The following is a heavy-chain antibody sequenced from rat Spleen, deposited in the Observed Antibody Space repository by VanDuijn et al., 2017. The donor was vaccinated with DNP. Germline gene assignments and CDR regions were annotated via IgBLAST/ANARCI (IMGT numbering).Heavy chain of an antibody. CDR3: ARLGDY. Sequence: EVQLVESGGGLVQPGRSLKLSCAASGFTFSNYYMAWVRQAPKKGLEWVATISTSGSRTSYPDSVKGRFTISRENAKSSLYLQMNSLRSEDTATYYCARLGDYWGQGTLVTVSS. V-gene: IGHV5-25*01. J-gene: IGHJ3*01. CDR2: ISTSGSRT. D-gene: IGHD5-1*01. CDR1: GFTFSNYY.